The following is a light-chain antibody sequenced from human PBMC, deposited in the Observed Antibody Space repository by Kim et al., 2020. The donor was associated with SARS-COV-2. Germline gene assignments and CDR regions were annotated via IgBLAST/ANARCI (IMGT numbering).Light chain of an antibody. CDR1: RSNFGRHY. CDR3: ETWDSTLPAGV. CDR2: DNT. V-gene: IGLV1-51*01. Sequence: HRLTLPCSRGRSNFGRHYVSWHQPPTGTAPKLLFYDNTSHPSGISARFSGSKCGTSATLGLPGLHAGGGGDYYCETWDSTLPAGVLGGGTELT. J-gene: IGLJ2*01.